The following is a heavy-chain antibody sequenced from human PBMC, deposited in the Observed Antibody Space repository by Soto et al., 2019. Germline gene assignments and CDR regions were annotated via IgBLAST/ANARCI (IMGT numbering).Heavy chain of an antibody. CDR3: AKDSGYDSTD. Sequence: EVQLLESGGGLVQPGGSLRLSCAASRFTFSSYGMSWVRQAPGKGLEWISGLSDSGDKTYYADSVKGRFTISRDTSKNTLYLQMSSLRVDDTAVYYWAKDSGYDSTDWGQGTLVIVSS. CDR1: RFTFSSYG. J-gene: IGHJ4*02. V-gene: IGHV3-23*01. D-gene: IGHD3-22*01. CDR2: LSDSGDKT.